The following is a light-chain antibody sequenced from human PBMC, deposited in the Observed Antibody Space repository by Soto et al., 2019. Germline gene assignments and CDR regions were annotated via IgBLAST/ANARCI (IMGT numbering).Light chain of an antibody. CDR2: DVS. CDR1: SSDVGGYNY. V-gene: IGLV2-14*03. J-gene: IGLJ2*01. CDR3: SSYTSSSTLV. Sequence: QSVLTQPASVSGSPGQSITISCTGTSSDVGGYNYVSWYQQHPGKVPKLMIYDVSNRPSGVSNRFSGSKSGNTASLTISGLQAEDEGDYYCSSYTSSSTLVFGGGTKVTVL.